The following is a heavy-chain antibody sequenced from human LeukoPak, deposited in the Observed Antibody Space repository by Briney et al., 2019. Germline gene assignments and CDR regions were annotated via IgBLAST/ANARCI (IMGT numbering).Heavy chain of an antibody. J-gene: IGHJ5*02. CDR3: ARAVTCSSTSCYGTDWFDP. CDR2: ISSSSSTI. CDR1: GFTFSSYS. D-gene: IGHD2-2*01. V-gene: IGHV3-48*01. Sequence: GGSLRLSCAASGFTFSSYSMNWVRQAPGKGLEWVSYISSSSSTIYYADSVKGRFTISRDNDKNSLYLQMNSLRAEDTAVYHCARAVTCSSTSCYGTDWFDPWGQGTLVTVSS.